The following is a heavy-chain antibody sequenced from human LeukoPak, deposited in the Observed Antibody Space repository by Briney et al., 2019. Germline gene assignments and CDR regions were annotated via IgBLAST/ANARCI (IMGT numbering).Heavy chain of an antibody. J-gene: IGHJ4*02. Sequence: SETLSVTCTVSGGSISSYYWSWIRQPPGKGLEWIGYIYYSGSTSYNPSLKSRVTISVDTSKNQFSLKLSSVTAADTAVFYCARGPGSENYWAFDYWGQGTLVPVSS. CDR1: GGSISSYY. V-gene: IGHV4-59*01. CDR2: IYYSGST. D-gene: IGHD3-10*01. CDR3: ARGPGSENYWAFDY.